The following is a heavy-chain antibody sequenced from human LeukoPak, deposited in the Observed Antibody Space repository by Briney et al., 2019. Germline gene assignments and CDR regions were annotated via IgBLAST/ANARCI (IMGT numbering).Heavy chain of an antibody. D-gene: IGHD2-21*02. CDR2: INHSGST. CDR3: ARRVTNYWYFDL. Sequence: SETLSLTCAVYGGSFSGYYWSWIRQPPGKGLEWIGEINHSGSTYYNPPLKSRVTISVDRSKNQFSLKLSSVTAADTAVYYCARRVTNYWYFDLWGRGTLVTVSS. CDR1: GGSFSGYY. V-gene: IGHV4-34*01. J-gene: IGHJ2*01.